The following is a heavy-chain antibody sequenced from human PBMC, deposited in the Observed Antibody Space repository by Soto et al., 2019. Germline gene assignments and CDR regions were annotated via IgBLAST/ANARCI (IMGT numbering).Heavy chain of an antibody. Sequence: EVQLVESGGGLIQPGGSLRRSCAASGFTVSSNYMSWVRQAPGKGLEWVSVIYSGGSTYYADSVKGRFTISRDNSKNTLYLQMNSLRAEDTAVYYCARPLNYYDSSGYDDAFDIWGQGTMVTVSS. CDR2: IYSGGST. V-gene: IGHV3-53*01. D-gene: IGHD3-22*01. CDR3: ARPLNYYDSSGYDDAFDI. J-gene: IGHJ3*02. CDR1: GFTVSSNY.